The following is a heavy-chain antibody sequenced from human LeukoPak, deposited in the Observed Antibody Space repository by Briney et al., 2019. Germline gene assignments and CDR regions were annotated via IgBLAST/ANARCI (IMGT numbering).Heavy chain of an antibody. J-gene: IGHJ4*02. V-gene: IGHV3-15*01. CDR2: IISKTDGGTT. D-gene: IGHD2-8*01. Sequence: GGSLRLSCAASGCTFSSAWMTWIRQAPGKGLEWVGRIISKTDGGTTEYAAPVKGRFTISRDDSKDTVYQQMNSLKPEDTAVYYSTTKSNGRHGPYWGQGTLVTVSS. CDR3: TTKSNGRHGPY. CDR1: GCTFSSAW.